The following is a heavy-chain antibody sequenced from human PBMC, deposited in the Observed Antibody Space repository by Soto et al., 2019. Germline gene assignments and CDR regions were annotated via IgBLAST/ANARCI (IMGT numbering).Heavy chain of an antibody. CDR2: VSHVDST. D-gene: IGHD1-7*01. CDR1: GGSLGGYY. V-gene: IGHV4-34*01. Sequence: QVQLLQWGTGALKPSETLSLTCTVHGGSLGGYYWNWIRQSPGKALEWIGEVSHVDSTNYNPSLKGRATISLDTPKNPFSLKLASMAAADTAVYYCARAYLTGTSPPYNWFDRWGQGTLVTVSS. J-gene: IGHJ5*02. CDR3: ARAYLTGTSPPYNWFDR.